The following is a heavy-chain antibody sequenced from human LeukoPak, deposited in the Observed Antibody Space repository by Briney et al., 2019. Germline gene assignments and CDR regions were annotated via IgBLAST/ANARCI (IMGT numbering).Heavy chain of an antibody. J-gene: IGHJ4*02. Sequence: ASVKVSCKASGYTFTSYYIHWVRQAPGQGLEWMGIINPSGGSTIYAQKFQGRVTMTEDTSTDTAYMELSSLRSEDTAVYYCATGTLSSGRGRLFDYWGQGTLVTVSS. D-gene: IGHD6-19*01. CDR2: INPSGGST. V-gene: IGHV1-46*01. CDR3: ATGTLSSGRGRLFDY. CDR1: GYTFTSYY.